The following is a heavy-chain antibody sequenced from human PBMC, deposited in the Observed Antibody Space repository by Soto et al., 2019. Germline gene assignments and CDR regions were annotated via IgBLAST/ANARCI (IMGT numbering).Heavy chain of an antibody. D-gene: IGHD6-13*01. CDR1: GYTFTSWD. Sequence: ASVKVSCKASGYTFTSWDVYWVRQAAGQGLEWMGYMNPRSGNTGYEQKFQGRVTVTRDTSISTAYMELSSLTSGDTAVYYCTASSWTGAGLDFWGQGTPVTVSS. CDR3: TASSWTGAGLDF. V-gene: IGHV1-8*01. J-gene: IGHJ4*01. CDR2: MNPRSGNT.